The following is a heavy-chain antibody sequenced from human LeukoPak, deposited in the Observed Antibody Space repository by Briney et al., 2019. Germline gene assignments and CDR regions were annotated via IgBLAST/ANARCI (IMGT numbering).Heavy chain of an antibody. Sequence: GGSLRLSCAVSGFTFSNYAMSWVRRAPGKGLEWVSTISARGNYTYYADSVKGRFTISRDSSKNTLYLQMNSLRAEDTAVYYCAKDRGGGITMVVLVYDCWGQGTLVTVSS. CDR1: GFTFSNYA. CDR2: ISARGNYT. J-gene: IGHJ4*02. CDR3: AKDRGGGITMVVLVYDC. V-gene: IGHV3-23*01. D-gene: IGHD3-22*01.